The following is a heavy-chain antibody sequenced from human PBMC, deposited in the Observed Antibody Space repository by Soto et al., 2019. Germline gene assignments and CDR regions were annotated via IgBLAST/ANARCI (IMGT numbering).Heavy chain of an antibody. J-gene: IGHJ5*01. CDR1: GGSITTHY. CDR3: ARDRSVEYGGSWFDA. V-gene: IGHV4-59*11. D-gene: IGHD3-16*01. Sequence: SETLSLTCTVSGGSITTHYWNWIRQPPGKGLEWIGYIYYRGSTKYNPSLKGRVTVSLDTSKNQISLKLSSVTAADTAVYYCARDRSVEYGGSWFDAWGHGILVTVSS. CDR2: IYYRGST.